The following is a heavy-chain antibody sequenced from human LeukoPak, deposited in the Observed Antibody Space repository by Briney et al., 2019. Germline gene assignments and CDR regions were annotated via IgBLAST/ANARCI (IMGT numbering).Heavy chain of an antibody. CDR1: GYTFINYG. D-gene: IGHD3-10*02. Sequence: ASVKVSCKASGYTFINYGINWVRQAPGQGLEWMGIINPSGGSTSYAQKFQGRVTMTRDTSTSTVYMELSSLRSEDTAVYYCARGPYVDFDYWGQGTLVTVSS. CDR2: INPSGGST. V-gene: IGHV1-46*01. J-gene: IGHJ4*02. CDR3: ARGPYVDFDY.